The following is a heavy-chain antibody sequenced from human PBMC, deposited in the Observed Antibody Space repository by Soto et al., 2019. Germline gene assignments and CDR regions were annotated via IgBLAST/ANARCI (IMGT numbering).Heavy chain of an antibody. CDR1: GFTFSSYA. D-gene: IGHD2-2*01. Sequence: PGGSLRLSCAASGFTFSSYAMSWVRQAPGKGLEWVSAISGSGGSTYYADSVKGRFTISRDNSKNTLYLQMNSLRAEDTAVYYCAKRVRYCSSTSCYGEFDYWGQGTLVTVSS. CDR2: ISGSGGST. J-gene: IGHJ4*02. CDR3: AKRVRYCSSTSCYGEFDY. V-gene: IGHV3-23*01.